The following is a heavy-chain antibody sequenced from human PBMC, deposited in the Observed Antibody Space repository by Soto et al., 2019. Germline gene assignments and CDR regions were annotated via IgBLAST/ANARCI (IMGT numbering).Heavy chain of an antibody. CDR3: ARTEVPESSSRPPCDP. D-gene: IGHD6-13*01. J-gene: IGHJ5*02. V-gene: IGHV4-4*02. CDR2: IYHTGRS. Sequence: QVQLQESGPGLVKPSGTLSLTCSVSGDSINDKNWWTWLRQPPGKRLEWIGDIYHTGRSSDNPSLTSRVPMAVDKSKNQFSLKLTSVTAADTAVYYCARTEVPESSSRPPCDPWGQGTLVSVSS. CDR1: GDSINDKNW.